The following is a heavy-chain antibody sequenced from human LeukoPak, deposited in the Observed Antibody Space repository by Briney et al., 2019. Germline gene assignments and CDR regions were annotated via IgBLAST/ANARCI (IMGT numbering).Heavy chain of an antibody. CDR2: ISWDGGSA. D-gene: IGHD3-9*01. V-gene: IGHV3-43D*03. CDR3: AKDSFDLPFDY. Sequence: PGGSLRLSCAASGFTFDDYAMHWVRQAPGKGLEWVSLISWDGGSAYYADSVKGRFTISRDNSKNSLYLQMNSLRAEDTALYYCAKDSFDLPFDYWGQGTLVTVSS. CDR1: GFTFDDYA. J-gene: IGHJ4*02.